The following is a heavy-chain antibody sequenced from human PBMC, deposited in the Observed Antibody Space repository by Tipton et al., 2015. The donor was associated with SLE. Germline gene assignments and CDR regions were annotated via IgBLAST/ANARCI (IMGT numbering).Heavy chain of an antibody. CDR3: ARDDYGGQY. D-gene: IGHD4/OR15-4a*01. Sequence: TLSLTCTVSGGSISGSFYYWGWIRQPPGKGLEWIVSVYYTGSTYNNPSLKSRVSVSVDTSKTQFSLKLSSVTAADTAVYYCARDDYGGQYWGQGTLVTVSS. V-gene: IGHV4-39*07. CDR2: VYYTGST. CDR1: GGSISGSFYY. J-gene: IGHJ4*02.